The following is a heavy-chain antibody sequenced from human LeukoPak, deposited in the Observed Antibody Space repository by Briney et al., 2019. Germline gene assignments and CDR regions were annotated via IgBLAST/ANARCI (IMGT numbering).Heavy chain of an antibody. CDR1: GYTFTNYA. Sequence: ASVKVSCKTSGYTFTNYAMHWLRQAPGQRFEWMGWINGGNGDTKYSQKFQGRVTVTRDTSATTVYMELSSLRSEDTAVYYCARVKAGTTFLDYWGQGTLVTVSS. CDR3: ARVKAGTTFLDY. J-gene: IGHJ4*02. V-gene: IGHV1-3*01. D-gene: IGHD1-7*01. CDR2: INGGNGDT.